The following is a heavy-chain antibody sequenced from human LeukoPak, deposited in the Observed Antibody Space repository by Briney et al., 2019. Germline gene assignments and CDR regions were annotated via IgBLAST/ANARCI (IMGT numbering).Heavy chain of an antibody. D-gene: IGHD3-16*01. Sequence: ASVKVSCKASRYTFTSYYMHWVRQAPGQGLEWMGIINPSGGSTSYAQKFQGRVTMTRDMSTSTDYMELSSLRSEDTAVYYCARASFWESPINWFDPWGQGTLVTVSS. J-gene: IGHJ5*02. CDR1: RYTFTSYY. V-gene: IGHV1-46*01. CDR3: ARASFWESPINWFDP. CDR2: INPSGGST.